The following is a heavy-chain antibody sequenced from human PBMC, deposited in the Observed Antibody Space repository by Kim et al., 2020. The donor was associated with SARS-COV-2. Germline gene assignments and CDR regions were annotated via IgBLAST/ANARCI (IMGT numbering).Heavy chain of an antibody. D-gene: IGHD3-22*01. CDR2: INHSGST. CDR3: ARGSMIVVVIKDYYMDV. CDR1: GGSFSGYY. V-gene: IGHV4-34*01. J-gene: IGHJ6*03. Sequence: SETLSLTCAVYGGSFSGYYWSWIRQPPGKGLEWIGEINHSGSTNYNPSLKSRVTISVDTSKNQFSLKLSSVTAADTAVYYCARGSMIVVVIKDYYMDVWGKGTTVTVSS.